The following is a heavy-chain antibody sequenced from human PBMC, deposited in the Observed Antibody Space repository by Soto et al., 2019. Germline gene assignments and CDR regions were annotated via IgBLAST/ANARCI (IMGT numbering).Heavy chain of an antibody. CDR2: IYFGGST. J-gene: IGHJ6*02. V-gene: IGHV4-39*01. CDR1: GGSISRSSYY. D-gene: IGHD2-8*01. Sequence: SDTLSLTCTVSGGSISRSSYYWGWIRQPPGKGLEWIGSIYFGGSTYYNPSLTSRATISADTSRNQFSLKLNSVTAADTAVYYCARHSRYCINGFCYTASSYYGVVVWCQGPTVSVSS. CDR3: ARHSRYCINGFCYTASSYYGVVV.